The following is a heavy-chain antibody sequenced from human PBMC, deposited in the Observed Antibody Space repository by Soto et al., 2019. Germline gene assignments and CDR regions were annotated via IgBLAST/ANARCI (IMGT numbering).Heavy chain of an antibody. D-gene: IGHD3-3*01. CDR1: GGSISSGDYY. CDR2: IYYSGST. V-gene: IGHV4-31*03. Sequence: QVQLQESGPGLVKPSQTLSLTCTVSGGSISSGDYYWSWIRQHPGKGLEWIGYIYYSGSTYYNPSLNSRFTISVDTSKTQFSLKLSAVTAADTAVYYCARWWSGSRQGFDPWGQGTLVTVSS. CDR3: ARWWSGSRQGFDP. J-gene: IGHJ5*02.